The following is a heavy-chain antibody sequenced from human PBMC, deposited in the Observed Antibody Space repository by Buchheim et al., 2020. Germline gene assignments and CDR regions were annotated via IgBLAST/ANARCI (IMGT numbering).Heavy chain of an antibody. V-gene: IGHV3-30*18. Sequence: QVQLVESGGGVVQPGRSLRLSCAASGFTFSSYGMHWVRQAPGKGLEWVAVISYDGSNKYYADSVKGRFTISRDNSKNTLYLQMNSLRAEDTAVYYCAKERGEQWLVLDYWGQGTL. CDR3: AKERGEQWLVLDY. CDR2: ISYDGSNK. CDR1: GFTFSSYG. D-gene: IGHD6-19*01. J-gene: IGHJ4*02.